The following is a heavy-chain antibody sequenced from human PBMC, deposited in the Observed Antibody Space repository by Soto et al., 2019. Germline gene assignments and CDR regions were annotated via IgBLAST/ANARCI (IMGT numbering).Heavy chain of an antibody. Sequence: GSSVKVSCKPSGGYSFSGNFFHWVRQAPGQGLEWMGWINPDKGDTNYAQKFRDRVTITRDTSISTVYMDLRRLTSDDTAVYFCTRDRSGANFQYWGLGTQVTVSS. D-gene: IGHD3-10*01. V-gene: IGHV1-2*02. J-gene: IGHJ4*02. CDR2: INPDKGDT. CDR1: GGYSFSGNF. CDR3: TRDRSGANFQY.